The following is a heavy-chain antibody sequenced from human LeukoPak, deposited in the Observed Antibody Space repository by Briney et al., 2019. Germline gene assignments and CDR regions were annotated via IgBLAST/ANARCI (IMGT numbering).Heavy chain of an antibody. CDR1: GYTFTSYG. J-gene: IGHJ4*02. V-gene: IGHV1-18*01. CDR2: ISAYNGNT. Sequence: ASVKVSCKASGYTFTSYGISWVRQAPGQGLEWMGWISAYNGNTNYAQKLQGRVTMTTDTSTSTAYMELSSLRSEDTAVYYCARRSDDYDSSAYYHWGQGTLVTVSS. CDR3: ARRSDDYDSSAYYH. D-gene: IGHD3-22*01.